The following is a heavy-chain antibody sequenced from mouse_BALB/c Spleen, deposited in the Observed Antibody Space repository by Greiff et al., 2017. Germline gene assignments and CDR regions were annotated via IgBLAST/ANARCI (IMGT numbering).Heavy chain of an antibody. D-gene: IGHD2-2*01. CDR3: ARGVYGYDEAWFAY. V-gene: IGHV5-6-5*01. CDR1: GFTFSSYA. CDR2: ISSGGST. Sequence: EVKLMESGGGLVKPGGSLKLSCAASGFTFSSYAMSWVRQTPEKRLEWVASISSGGSTYYPDSVKGRFTISRDNARNILYLQMSSLRSEDTAMYYCARGVYGYDEAWFAYWDQGTLVTVSA. J-gene: IGHJ3*01.